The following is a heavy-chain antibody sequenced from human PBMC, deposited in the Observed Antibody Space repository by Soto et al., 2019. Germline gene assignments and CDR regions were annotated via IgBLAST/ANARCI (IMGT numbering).Heavy chain of an antibody. D-gene: IGHD3-16*01. CDR2: IITIPGIA. CDR1: GGTFSSYT. CDR3: ARDKMITFGGVRCWGYYYMDV. Sequence: QVQLVQSGAEVKKPGSSVKVSCKASGGTFSSYTISWVRQAPGQGLEWMGRIITIPGIANYAQKFQGRVTMTPHKSTITADTELSSLRSEDTAVYYGARDKMITFGGVRCWGYYYMDVWGKGTTVTVSS. J-gene: IGHJ6*03. V-gene: IGHV1-69*08.